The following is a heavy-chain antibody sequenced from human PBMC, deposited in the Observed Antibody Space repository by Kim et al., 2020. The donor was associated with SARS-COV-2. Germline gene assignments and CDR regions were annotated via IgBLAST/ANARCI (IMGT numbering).Heavy chain of an antibody. CDR2: ISGSGAKT. CDR1: GFPFDKHA. D-gene: IGHD3-3*01. Sequence: GGSLRLSCAPSGFPFDKHAMLWVRQAPGKGLEWVASISGSGAKTYYPDSVKGRFIISRDNSKHMLSLQMSSLRAEDTATYFCGKDQISLCYDFWSGQDSADVWGQGTTVTVSS. V-gene: IGHV3-23*01. J-gene: IGHJ6*02. CDR3: GKDQISLCYDFWSGQDSADV.